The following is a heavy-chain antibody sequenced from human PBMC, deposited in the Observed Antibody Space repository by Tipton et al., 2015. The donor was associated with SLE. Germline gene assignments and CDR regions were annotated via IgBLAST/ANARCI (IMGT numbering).Heavy chain of an antibody. J-gene: IGHJ4*02. CDR1: GFTFGDYA. D-gene: IGHD6-19*01. CDR2: IRSKAYGGTT. CDR3: TRVIDSSGWQYYFDY. Sequence: SLRLSCTASGFTFGDYAMSWVRQAPGKGLEWVGFIRSKAYGGTTEYAASVKGRFTISRDDSKSIAYLQMNSLKTEDTAVYYCTRVIDSSGWQYYFDYWGQGTLVTVSS. V-gene: IGHV3-49*04.